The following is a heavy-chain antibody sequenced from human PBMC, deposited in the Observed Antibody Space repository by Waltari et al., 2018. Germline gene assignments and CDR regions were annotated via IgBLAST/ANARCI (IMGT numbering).Heavy chain of an antibody. CDR1: GGTFSRYA. CDR3: AVHSGYRYYFDY. J-gene: IGHJ4*02. D-gene: IGHD3-22*01. Sequence: QVQLVQSGAEVKKPGSSVKVSCKASGGTFSRYAIRRVRQAPGHGLEWMGGIIPIFGTANYAQKFQGRVTITADESTSTAYMELSSLRSEDTAVYYCAVHSGYRYYFDYWGQGTLVTVSS. V-gene: IGHV1-69*12. CDR2: IIPIFGTA.